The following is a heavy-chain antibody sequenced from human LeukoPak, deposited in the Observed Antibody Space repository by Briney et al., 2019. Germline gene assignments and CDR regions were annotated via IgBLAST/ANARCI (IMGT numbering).Heavy chain of an antibody. CDR1: GGSISSGGYS. CDR3: ASSWRRGYCSGGSCYPNWFDP. J-gene: IGHJ5*02. Sequence: PSQTLSLTCAVSGGSISSGGYSWSWIRQPPGKGLEWIGYIYYSGSTYYNPSLKSRVTISVDTSKNQFSLKLSSVTAADTAVYYCASSWRRGYCSGGSCYPNWFDPWGQGTLVTVSS. V-gene: IGHV4-31*11. D-gene: IGHD2-15*01. CDR2: IYYSGST.